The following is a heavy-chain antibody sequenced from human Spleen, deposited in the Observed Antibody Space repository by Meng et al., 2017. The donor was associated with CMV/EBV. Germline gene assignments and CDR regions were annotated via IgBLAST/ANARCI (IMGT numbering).Heavy chain of an antibody. Sequence: GESLKISCAASGFIFSDHYMDWVRQAPGKGLEWVSSISSSSGYIYYADSVKGRFTISRDNAKNSLYLQMNSLRAEDTALYYCARTDYYDGRGYKVRGAFDIWGQGTMVTVSS. CDR3: ARTDYYDGRGYKVRGAFDI. CDR1: GFIFSDHY. D-gene: IGHD3-22*01. V-gene: IGHV3-21*01. CDR2: ISSSSGYI. J-gene: IGHJ3*02.